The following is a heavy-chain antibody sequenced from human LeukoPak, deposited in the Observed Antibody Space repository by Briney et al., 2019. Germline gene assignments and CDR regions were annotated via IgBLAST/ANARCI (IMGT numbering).Heavy chain of an antibody. J-gene: IGHJ3*01. D-gene: IGHD1-26*01. Sequence: SETLSLTCSISGGSIGSSFWNWIRLSPEKGLEWIGYISYSGRTNYSPSLKSRVTISIDTSKNLLSLTLSPVTAADTALYYCARDRSGTYYTFDVWGQGTMVSVSA. CDR1: GGSIGSSF. V-gene: IGHV4-59*13. CDR2: ISYSGRT. CDR3: ARDRSGTYYTFDV.